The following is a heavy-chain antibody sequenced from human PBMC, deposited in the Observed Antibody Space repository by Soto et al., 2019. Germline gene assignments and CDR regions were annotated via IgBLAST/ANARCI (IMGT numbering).Heavy chain of an antibody. CDR3: ARLYYGDYEGGAFDI. CDR1: GYTFTSYA. CDR2: INAGNGNT. J-gene: IGHJ3*02. Sequence: ASVKVSCKASGYTFTSYAMHWVRQAPGQRLEWMGWINAGNGNTKYSQKFQGRVTITRDTSASTAYMELSSLRSEDTAVYYCARLYYGDYEGGAFDIWGQGTRVTVSS. D-gene: IGHD4-17*01. V-gene: IGHV1-3*01.